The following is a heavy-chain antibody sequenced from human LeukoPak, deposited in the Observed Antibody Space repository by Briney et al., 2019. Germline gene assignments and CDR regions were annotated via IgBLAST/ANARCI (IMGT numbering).Heavy chain of an antibody. Sequence: GGSLRLSCVASGFTFSSHSMSWVRQAPGKGLEWVSAISGSGGSTYYADSVKGRFTISRDNSKNTLYLQMNSLRAEDTAVYYCAKAWVFGVVTYYFDYWGQGTLVTVSS. V-gene: IGHV3-23*01. CDR1: GFTFSSHS. CDR2: ISGSGGST. CDR3: AKAWVFGVVTYYFDY. J-gene: IGHJ4*02. D-gene: IGHD3-3*01.